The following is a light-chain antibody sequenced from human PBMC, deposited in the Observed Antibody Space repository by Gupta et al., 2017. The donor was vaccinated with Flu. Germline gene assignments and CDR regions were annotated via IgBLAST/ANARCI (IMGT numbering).Light chain of an antibody. CDR3: HVWDSSGDHSVV. J-gene: IGLJ2*01. CDR2: EDS. V-gene: IGLV3-21*03. Sequence: KTATFTCGGNNIGTKRGHWYQQQPGQAHVLVGDEDSDRPSGIPERFSGCTSWNADTLNNRRVEAGDDADEIGHVWDSSGDHSVVFGGGTKLTVL. CDR1: NIGTKR.